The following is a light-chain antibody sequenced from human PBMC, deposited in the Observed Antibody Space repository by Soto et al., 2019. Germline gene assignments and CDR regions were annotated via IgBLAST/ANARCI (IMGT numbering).Light chain of an antibody. CDR1: QSVSSN. CDR2: GAS. V-gene: IGKV3-15*01. Sequence: EIVMTQSPATLSVSPGERATLSCRASQSVSSNLAWYQQKPGQAPRLLIYGASTRATGIPARFSGSGSGTEFTLTISSLQSEDFAVYYCQQYNNWPPPLTFGGWTKVEI. J-gene: IGKJ4*01. CDR3: QQYNNWPPPLT.